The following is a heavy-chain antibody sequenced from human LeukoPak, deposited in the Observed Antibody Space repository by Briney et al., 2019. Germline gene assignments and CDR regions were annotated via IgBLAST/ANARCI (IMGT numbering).Heavy chain of an antibody. CDR1: GFTFSSYA. Sequence: PGGSLRLSCAASGFTFSSYAMSWVRQAPGKGLEWVSGVSGNGDYPYYADSVKGRFTISRDNSKNTLYLQMNNLRAEDTAVYYCARVLREFFGSGTYVKTFDYWGQGTLVTVSS. V-gene: IGHV3-23*01. D-gene: IGHD3-10*01. CDR3: ARVLREFFGSGTYVKTFDY. CDR2: VSGNGDYP. J-gene: IGHJ4*02.